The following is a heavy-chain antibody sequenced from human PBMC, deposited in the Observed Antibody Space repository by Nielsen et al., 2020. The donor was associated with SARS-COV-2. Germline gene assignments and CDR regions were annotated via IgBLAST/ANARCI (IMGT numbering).Heavy chain of an antibody. CDR1: GGSISSSNW. D-gene: IGHD3-10*01. CDR2: IYHSGST. Sequence: SETLSLTCAVSGGSISSSNWWSWVRQPPGKGLEWIGEIYHSGSTNYNPSLKSRVTISVDTAENRFSLRLTSVTAADTAVYYCARGWRSAELLPLEYWGQGTPVTVSS. CDR3: ARGWRSAELLPLEY. J-gene: IGHJ4*02. V-gene: IGHV4-4*02.